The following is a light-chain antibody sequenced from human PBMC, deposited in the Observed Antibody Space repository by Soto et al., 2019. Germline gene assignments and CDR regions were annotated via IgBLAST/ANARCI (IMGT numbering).Light chain of an antibody. Sequence: EIVLTQSPATLSLSPGERATLSCRASQSVSSYLAWYQQKPGQAPRLLIFDASNRATGIPARFSGSGSGTDLTLTISRLEPEDFALYYCQQRSNWPPVTFGQGTKLEIK. J-gene: IGKJ2*01. CDR1: QSVSSY. CDR3: QQRSNWPPVT. CDR2: DAS. V-gene: IGKV3-11*01.